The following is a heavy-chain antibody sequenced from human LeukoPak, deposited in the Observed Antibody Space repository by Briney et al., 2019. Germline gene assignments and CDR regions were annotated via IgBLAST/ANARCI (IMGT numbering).Heavy chain of an antibody. CDR2: INPNSGGT. CDR3: ARGRSTEYYYYYGMDV. J-gene: IGHJ6*02. CDR1: GYTFTGYY. V-gene: IGHV1-2*02. Sequence: GASVKVSCKASGYTFTGYYMHWVRQAPGQGLEWMGWINPNSGGTNYAQKFQGRVTMTRDTSISTAYMELSRLRSDDTAVYYCARGRSTEYYYYYGMDVWGQGTTVTVSS. D-gene: IGHD2-2*01.